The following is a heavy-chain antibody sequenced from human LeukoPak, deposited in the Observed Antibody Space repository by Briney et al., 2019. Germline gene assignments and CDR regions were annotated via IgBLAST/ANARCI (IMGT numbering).Heavy chain of an antibody. Sequence: GGSLRLSCESSKYIFSAYYIHWVRQAPGKELEWLAIITHDGNTRHYADSVKGRLTISRDNSKDTVHRQMNSLRDRDTAVYYCARDFNWAFYYWGEGTLVTVSS. J-gene: IGHJ4*02. D-gene: IGHD3-16*01. CDR2: ITHDGNTR. V-gene: IGHV3-30-3*01. CDR1: KYIFSAYY. CDR3: ARDFNWAFYY.